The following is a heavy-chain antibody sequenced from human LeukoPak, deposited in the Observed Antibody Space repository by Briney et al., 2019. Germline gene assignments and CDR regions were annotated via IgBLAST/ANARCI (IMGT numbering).Heavy chain of an antibody. V-gene: IGHV3-30*18. CDR1: GFTLSSYG. Sequence: GGSLRLSCAASGFTLSSYGMHWVRQAPGKGLEWVAVISYDGSNKYYADSVKGRFTISRDNSKNTLYLQMNSLRAEDTAVYYCAKDFEYHYGSGSSFDYWGQGTLVTVSS. CDR2: ISYDGSNK. J-gene: IGHJ4*02. CDR3: AKDFEYHYGSGSSFDY. D-gene: IGHD3-10*01.